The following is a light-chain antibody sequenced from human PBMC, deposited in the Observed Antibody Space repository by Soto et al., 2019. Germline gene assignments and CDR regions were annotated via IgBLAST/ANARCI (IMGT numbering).Light chain of an antibody. Sequence: DIQMTQSPSSLSASVGDRITITCRASQDIRNNLGWYQQKPGKAPKRLIYPTSTLESGVPSRFSGSGSGTEFTLTISSLQPEDFATYYFLQHNNYPWTFGQGTKVEI. V-gene: IGKV1-17*01. CDR3: LQHNNYPWT. CDR1: QDIRNN. J-gene: IGKJ1*01. CDR2: PTS.